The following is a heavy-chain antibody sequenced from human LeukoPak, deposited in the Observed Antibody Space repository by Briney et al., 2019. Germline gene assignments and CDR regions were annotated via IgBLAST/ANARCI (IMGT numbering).Heavy chain of an antibody. V-gene: IGHV3-23*01. Sequence: GGSLRLSCADSGFTFSSFAMSWVRQAPGKGLEWDSLISTSGRTHYADSVQGRFTISRDNSKNTLSLHMNSLRAEDTAVYYCARDLDSSGYYHVVDSWGQRALVTVSS. D-gene: IGHD3-22*01. CDR3: ARDLDSSGYYHVVDS. J-gene: IGHJ4*02. CDR1: GFTFSSFA. CDR2: ISTSGRT.